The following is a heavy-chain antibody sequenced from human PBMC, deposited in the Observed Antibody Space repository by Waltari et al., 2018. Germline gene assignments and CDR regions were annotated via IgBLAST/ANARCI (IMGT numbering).Heavy chain of an antibody. CDR1: GFAFSNSA. J-gene: IGHJ4*02. CDR2: ISTRGGSA. Sequence: EVHLLESGGDLVQTGGSLRLSCAASGFAFSNSAMSWVRQAPGKGLEWVSVISTRGGSAKYADSVQGRFTISRDNSKKTLHVQMNSLRVEDTAVYYCAKGTERYGGWAPIFDSWGQGTQVTVSS. V-gene: IGHV3-23*01. CDR3: AKGTERYGGWAPIFDS. D-gene: IGHD6-19*01.